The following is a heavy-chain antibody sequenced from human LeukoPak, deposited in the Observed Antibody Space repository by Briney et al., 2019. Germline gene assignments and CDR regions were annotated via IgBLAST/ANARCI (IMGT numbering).Heavy chain of an antibody. V-gene: IGHV4-39*01. Sequence: PSETLSLTCTVSGGSISSSSYYWGWIRQPPGKGLEWIGSIYYSGNTYYNPSLKSRFTISVDTSKSQFSLRLSSVTAADTAVYYCARHVAVAGTESEYFDYWGQGTLVTVSS. CDR3: ARHVAVAGTESEYFDY. D-gene: IGHD6-19*01. J-gene: IGHJ4*02. CDR2: IYYSGNT. CDR1: GGSISSSSYY.